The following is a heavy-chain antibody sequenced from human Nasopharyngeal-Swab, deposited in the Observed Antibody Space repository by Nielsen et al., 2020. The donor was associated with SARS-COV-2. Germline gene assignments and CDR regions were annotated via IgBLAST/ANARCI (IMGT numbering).Heavy chain of an antibody. Sequence: GESLKISCAASGFTFSSSAISWVRQAPGMGLEWVSVIGAAGNTIYADSVKGRFTISRDNSKNTLYLQMNSLRAEDTAIYYCAKDRVIRYSTWGQGTLVTVSS. CDR1: GFTFSSSA. CDR3: AKDRVIRYST. V-gene: IGHV3-23*01. D-gene: IGHD5-12*01. J-gene: IGHJ4*02. CDR2: IGAAGNT.